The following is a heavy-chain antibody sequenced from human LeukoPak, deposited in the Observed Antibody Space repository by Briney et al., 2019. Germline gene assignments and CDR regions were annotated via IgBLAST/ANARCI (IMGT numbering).Heavy chain of an antibody. CDR1: GYTFTDYY. V-gene: IGHV1-18*04. CDR2: ISAYNGNT. CDR3: ARDLWGITMVRGSNYYMDV. Sequence: SSVKVSCKASGYTFTDYYMHWVRQAPGQELEWMGWISAYNGNTNYAQKLQGRVTMTTDTSTSTAYMELRSLRSDDTAVYYCARDLWGITMVRGSNYYMDVWGKGTTVTVSS. D-gene: IGHD3-10*01. J-gene: IGHJ6*03.